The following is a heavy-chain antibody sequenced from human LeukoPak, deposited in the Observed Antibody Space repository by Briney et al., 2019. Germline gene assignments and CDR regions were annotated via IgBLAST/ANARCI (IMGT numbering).Heavy chain of an antibody. V-gene: IGHV3-30-3*01. CDR3: AKAGEGYCSSTSCYESLDY. D-gene: IGHD2-2*01. J-gene: IGHJ4*02. CDR1: GFTFSSYA. CDR2: ISYDGSNK. Sequence: GGSLRLSCAASGFTFSSYAMHWVRQAPGKGLEWVAVISYDGSNKYYADSVKGRFTISRDNSKNTLYLQMNSLRAEDTAVYYCAKAGEGYCSSTSCYESLDYWGQGTLVTVSS.